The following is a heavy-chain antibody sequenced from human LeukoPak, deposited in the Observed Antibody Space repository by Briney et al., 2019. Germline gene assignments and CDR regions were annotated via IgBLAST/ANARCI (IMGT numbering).Heavy chain of an antibody. D-gene: IGHD2-2*02. V-gene: IGHV3-21*01. CDR1: GFTFSSYS. Sequence: GGSLRLSCAASGFTFSSYSMNWVRQAPGKGLEWVSSISSSSSYIYYADSVKGRFTISRDNAKNSLYLQMNSLRAEDTAVYYCARDIAPSAIPDAFDFWGQGTMVTVSS. CDR2: ISSSSSYI. J-gene: IGHJ3*01. CDR3: ARDIAPSAIPDAFDF.